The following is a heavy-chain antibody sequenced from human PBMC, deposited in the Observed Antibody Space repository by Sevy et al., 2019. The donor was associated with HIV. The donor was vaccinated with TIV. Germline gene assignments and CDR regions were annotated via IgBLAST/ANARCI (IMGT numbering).Heavy chain of an antibody. D-gene: IGHD2-2*03. CDR3: ARGVVDIVVVPAAGSSWFDP. CDR2: INDSGST. CDR1: GGSLSGYY. Sequence: SETLSLTCAVYGGSLSGYYWSWIRQPPGKGLEWIGEINDSGSTNYNPSLKSRVTISVDTSKNQFSLKLSSVTAADTAVYYCARGVVDIVVVPAAGSSWFDPWGQGSLVTVSS. J-gene: IGHJ5*02. V-gene: IGHV4-34*01.